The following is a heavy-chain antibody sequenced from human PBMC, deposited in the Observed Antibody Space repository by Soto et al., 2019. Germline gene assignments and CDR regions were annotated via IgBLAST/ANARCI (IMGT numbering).Heavy chain of an antibody. V-gene: IGHV4-59*08. CDR2: IYYSGST. J-gene: IGHJ4*02. D-gene: IGHD6-19*01. CDR1: GGSISSYY. Sequence: ASETLSLTCTVSGGSISSYYWSWIRQPPGKGLEWIGYIYYSGSTNYNPSLKSRVTISVDTSKNQFSLKLSSVTAADTAVYYCARNDGSSVDYWGQGTLVTVSS. CDR3: ARNDGSSVDY.